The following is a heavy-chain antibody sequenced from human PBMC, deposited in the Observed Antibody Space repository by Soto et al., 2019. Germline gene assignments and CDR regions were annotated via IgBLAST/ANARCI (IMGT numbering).Heavy chain of an antibody. Sequence: PSETLSLTCSVSGASIRSGGYYWSWLRQSPGKGLEWIGHIYYTGSTFYSPSLKSRLTISLDTSKNQFSLDLRSVTAAATAMYYCARIEMASIKWGRGTLVTVSS. CDR1: GASIRSGGYY. V-gene: IGHV4-31*03. J-gene: IGHJ4*02. CDR3: ARIEMASIK. CDR2: IYYTGST.